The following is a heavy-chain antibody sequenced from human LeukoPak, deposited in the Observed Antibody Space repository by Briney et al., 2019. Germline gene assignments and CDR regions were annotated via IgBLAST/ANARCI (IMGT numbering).Heavy chain of an antibody. CDR3: ASGARGNFDY. J-gene: IGHJ4*02. V-gene: IGHV1-3*01. CDR1: GYTFTSYA. CDR2: INAGNGNT. D-gene: IGHD3-10*01. Sequence: ASVKVSCKASGYTFTSYAMHWVRQAPGQRLEWMGWINAGNGNTKYSQKFQGRVTMTEDTSTDTAYMELSSLRSEDTAVYYCASGARGNFDYWGQGTLVTVSS.